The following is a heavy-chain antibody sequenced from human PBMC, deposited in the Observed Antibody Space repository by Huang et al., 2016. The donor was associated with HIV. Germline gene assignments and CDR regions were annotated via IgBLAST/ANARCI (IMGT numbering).Heavy chain of an antibody. CDR1: GYTFTSYH. CDR3: TRGGSSWYEGDY. V-gene: IGHV1-46*01. Sequence: QVQLVQSGAEVKRPGASVQVSCKASGYTFTSYHLPWVRQAPGQVLAWMGIIKARAGNTYYSKKFQGRVTMTTDASTGTVYMDLRSLRSEDTAVYYCTRGGSSWYEGDYWGQGTLVTVSS. D-gene: IGHD6-13*01. CDR2: IKARAGNT. J-gene: IGHJ4*02.